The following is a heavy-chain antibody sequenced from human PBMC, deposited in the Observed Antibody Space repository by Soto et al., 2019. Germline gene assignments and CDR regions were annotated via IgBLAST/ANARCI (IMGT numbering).Heavy chain of an antibody. CDR3: ARRVPPPKGYFYYYGMDV. J-gene: IGHJ6*02. V-gene: IGHV4-39*01. Sequence: PSETLSLTCTVSGGSISSSSYYWGWIRQPPGKGLEWIGSICYSGSTYYNPSLKSRVTISVDTSKNQFSLKLSSVTAADTAVYYCARRVPPPKGYFYYYGMDVWGQGTTVTVSS. CDR1: GGSISSSSYY. D-gene: IGHD3-22*01. CDR2: ICYSGST.